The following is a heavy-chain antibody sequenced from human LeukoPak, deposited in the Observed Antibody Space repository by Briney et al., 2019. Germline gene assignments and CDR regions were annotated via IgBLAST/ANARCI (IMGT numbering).Heavy chain of an antibody. CDR1: GPTFRSFE. D-gene: IGHD3/OR15-3a*01. J-gene: IGHJ4*02. V-gene: IGHV3-48*03. CDR2: IGIRDGHI. Sequence: GGSLRLSCAASGPTFRSFEMNWVRQPPGKRPEWVAFIGIRDGHILYADSAKGRFTISRDNTKNSLFLQMNNLRAEDTAVYYCVAGGLWTFDYWGQGSLVAVSS. CDR3: VAGGLWTFDY.